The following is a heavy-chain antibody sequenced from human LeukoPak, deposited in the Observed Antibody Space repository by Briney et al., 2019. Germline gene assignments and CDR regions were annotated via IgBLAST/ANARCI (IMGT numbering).Heavy chain of an antibody. J-gene: IGHJ4*02. CDR2: INHSGST. V-gene: IGHV4-34*01. Sequence: PSETLSLTCAVYGGSFSGHYWSWIRQPPGKGLEWIGEINHSGSTNYNPSLKSRVTISVDTSKNQFSLKLSSVTAADTAVYYCARGGSQWGYYGSGSPAYWGQGTLVTVSS. D-gene: IGHD3-10*01. CDR3: ARGGSQWGYYGSGSPAY. CDR1: GGSFSGHY.